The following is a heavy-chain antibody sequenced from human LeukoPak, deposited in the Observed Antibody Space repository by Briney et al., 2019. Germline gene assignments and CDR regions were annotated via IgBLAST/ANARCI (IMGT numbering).Heavy chain of an antibody. Sequence: PGRSLRLSCAASGFTFSNYAIHWVRQAPGKGLEWVAVISYDGSNKYYADSVKGRFTISRDNSKYTLCLQMNSLRAEDTAVYYCARDSRLYSSGWHGDFWGQGTLVTVSS. J-gene: IGHJ4*02. CDR1: GFTFSNYA. V-gene: IGHV3-30-3*01. CDR2: ISYDGSNK. D-gene: IGHD6-19*01. CDR3: ARDSRLYSSGWHGDF.